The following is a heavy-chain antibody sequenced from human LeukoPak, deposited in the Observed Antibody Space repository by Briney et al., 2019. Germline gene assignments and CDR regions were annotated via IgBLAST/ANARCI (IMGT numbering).Heavy chain of an antibody. J-gene: IGHJ3*02. CDR3: ARGCDSSGYYIDAFDI. Sequence: GGSLRLSCAASGFTFISYAMSWVRQAPGKGLEWVSAISGSGVNTYYADSVKGRFTISRDNSKNTLYLQMNSLRAEDTAVYYCARGCDSSGYYIDAFDIWGQGTMVTVSS. CDR2: ISGSGVNT. CDR1: GFTFISYA. V-gene: IGHV3-23*01. D-gene: IGHD3-22*01.